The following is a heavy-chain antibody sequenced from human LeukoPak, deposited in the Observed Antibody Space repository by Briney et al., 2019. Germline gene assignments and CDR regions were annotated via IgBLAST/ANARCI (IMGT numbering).Heavy chain of an antibody. CDR2: ITISGGNT. D-gene: IGHD3-3*01. Sequence: GGSVRLSCAASGFTFSTYAMSWVRQAPGKGLEWVSVITISGGNTYHADSVKGRFTISRDNSKNSLYLQMNSLRAEDTAVYYCARDIGPHYDFWSGYPIPWGQGTLVTVSS. J-gene: IGHJ5*02. CDR1: GFTFSTYA. V-gene: IGHV3-23*01. CDR3: ARDIGPHYDFWSGYPIP.